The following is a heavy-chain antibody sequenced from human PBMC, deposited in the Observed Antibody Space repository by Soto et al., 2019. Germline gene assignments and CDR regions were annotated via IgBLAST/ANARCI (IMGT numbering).Heavy chain of an antibody. CDR3: AREVEVHTPVFGF. D-gene: IGHD2-2*01. CDR1: GGTFNNYA. CDR2: ISPMFGKA. Sequence: QVQLVQSGAGVKRPGSSVKVSCKASGGTFNNYATNWVRQAPGQGLEWMGDISPMFGKANYAQKFQGRVKISADDSTATAYLELSSLRSEDTALYYCAREVEVHTPVFGFWGQGSLVTVSS. J-gene: IGHJ4*02. V-gene: IGHV1-69*01.